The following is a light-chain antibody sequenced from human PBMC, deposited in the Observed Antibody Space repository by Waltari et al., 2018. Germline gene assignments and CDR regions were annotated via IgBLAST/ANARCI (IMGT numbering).Light chain of an antibody. CDR3: QQSYSTLWT. J-gene: IGKJ1*01. V-gene: IGKV1-39*01. CDR1: KSISSY. CDR2: ASS. Sequence: DIQMPYSPSSLSASVGHRVTITRRASKSISSYLNWYQQKPGKAPKLLIYASSSLQSGVPSRFSGSGSVTDFTLTISSLQPEDFATYYCQQSYSTLWTFGQGTKVEIK.